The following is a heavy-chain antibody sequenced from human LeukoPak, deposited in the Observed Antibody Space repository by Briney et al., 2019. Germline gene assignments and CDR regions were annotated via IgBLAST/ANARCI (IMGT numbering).Heavy chain of an antibody. CDR1: GFTFSSYP. CDR2: ISYDGSNK. V-gene: IGHV3-30-3*01. Sequence: PGGSLRLSCAASGFTFSSYPMHWVRQAPGKGLEWVAIISYDGSNKYYADSVKGRFTISRDNSKNTLYLQMNSLRAEDTAVYYCARGATGDYWGQGTLVTVSS. J-gene: IGHJ4*02. CDR3: ARGATGDY.